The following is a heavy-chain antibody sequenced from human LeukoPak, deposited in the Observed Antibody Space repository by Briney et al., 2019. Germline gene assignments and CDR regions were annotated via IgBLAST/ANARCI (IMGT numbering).Heavy chain of an antibody. CDR2: IDNTAKI. CDR1: RGSISSYY. V-gene: IGHV4-59*01. D-gene: IGHD2-21*01. J-gene: IGHJ4*02. CDR3: ARASWAYSPFDH. Sequence: SEILSLTCTVSRGSISSYYWNWIQQSPGKGLEWIGYIDNTAKITTNPSLRSRVTISVDTPKNQFSLKLNSATAADTAVYYCARASWAYSPFDHWGQGILVTVSS.